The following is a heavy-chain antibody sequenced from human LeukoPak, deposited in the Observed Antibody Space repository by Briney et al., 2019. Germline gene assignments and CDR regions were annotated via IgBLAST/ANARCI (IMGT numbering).Heavy chain of an antibody. CDR1: GGSISSYY. V-gene: IGHV4-59*12. D-gene: IGHD3-3*01. Sequence: SETLSLTCTVSGGSISSYYWSWIRQPPGKGLGWIGYIYYSGSTNYNPSLKSRVTISVDTSKNQFSLKLSSVTAADTAVYYCASNGVTIFGVAPSAFDIWGQGTMVTASS. J-gene: IGHJ3*02. CDR3: ASNGVTIFGVAPSAFDI. CDR2: IYYSGST.